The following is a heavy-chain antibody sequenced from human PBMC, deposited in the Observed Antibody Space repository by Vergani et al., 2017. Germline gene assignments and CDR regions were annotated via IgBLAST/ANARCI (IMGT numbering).Heavy chain of an antibody. D-gene: IGHD3-10*01. Sequence: QVQLQESGPGLVKPSQTLSLTCTFSDGSISNGSYSWSWIRQPAGKGLEWIGRIYASGSPNYNPSLKSRVTMSVDPSKNQFSLKVRSVTATDTAVYYCARDGGPMIRGLDYWGQGTLVTVS. CDR2: IYASGSP. J-gene: IGHJ4*02. CDR1: DGSISNGSYS. V-gene: IGHV4-61*02. CDR3: ARDGGPMIRGLDY.